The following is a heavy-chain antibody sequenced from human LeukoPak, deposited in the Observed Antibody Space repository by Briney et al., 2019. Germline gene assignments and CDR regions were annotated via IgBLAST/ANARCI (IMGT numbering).Heavy chain of an antibody. CDR3: TTEGFTYGHHALGI. V-gene: IGHV3-15*01. Sequence: MTGGSLRLSCATSGFTLRNAWISWVRQAPGKGLEWVGRMRSEARGGTPDYAALVKGRFIISIDDSRSTLYLQMHSLETEDTALYYCTTEGFTYGHHALGIWGQGTVVTVSS. D-gene: IGHD5-18*01. J-gene: IGHJ3*02. CDR2: MRSEARGGTP. CDR1: GFTLRNAW.